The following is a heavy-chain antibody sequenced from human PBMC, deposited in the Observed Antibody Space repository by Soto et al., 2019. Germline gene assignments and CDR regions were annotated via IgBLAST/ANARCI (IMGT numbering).Heavy chain of an antibody. CDR2: ISGSGGIT. V-gene: IGHV3-23*01. Sequence: EVQLLESGGGLVQPGGSLRLSCAASGFTFSSYAMSWVRQAPGKVLEWVSAISGSGGITYYADSVKRRFTISRDNSKNTLYLPMNSLRAEDTAVYYCAKPGQWLVRPPLWFDYWGQGTLVTVSS. CDR1: GFTFSSYA. J-gene: IGHJ4*02. D-gene: IGHD6-19*01. CDR3: AKPGQWLVRPPLWFDY.